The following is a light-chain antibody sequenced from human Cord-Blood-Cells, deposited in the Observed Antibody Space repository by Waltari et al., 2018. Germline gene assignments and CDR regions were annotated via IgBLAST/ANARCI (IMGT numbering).Light chain of an antibody. CDR1: SSNIGSNY. J-gene: IGLJ3*02. CDR2: RNN. Sequence: QPPSASGTPGQRVTISCSGSSSNIGSNYVYWYQQLPGTALKLLIYRNNQRPSGVPDRFSGSKSGTSASLAISGLRSEDEADYYCAAWDDSLSGWVFGGGTKLTVL. CDR3: AAWDDSLSGWV. V-gene: IGLV1-47*01.